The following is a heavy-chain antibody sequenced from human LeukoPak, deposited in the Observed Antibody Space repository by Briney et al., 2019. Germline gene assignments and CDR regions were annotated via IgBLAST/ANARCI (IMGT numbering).Heavy chain of an antibody. CDR3: ARRPGIAAAGPALTFDI. J-gene: IGHJ3*02. D-gene: IGHD6-13*01. CDR2: IYYSGNT. V-gene: IGHV4-59*08. CDR1: GGSITSHY. Sequence: PSETLSLTCTVSGGSITSHYWSWIRQPPGKGLEWIGYIYYSGNTNYNPSLKSRVTISVDTSKNQFSLKLSSVTAADTAVYYCARRPGIAAAGPALTFDIWGQGTMVTVSS.